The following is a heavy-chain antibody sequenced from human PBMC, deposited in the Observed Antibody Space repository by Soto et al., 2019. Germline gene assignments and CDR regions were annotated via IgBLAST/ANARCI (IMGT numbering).Heavy chain of an antibody. Sequence: PGGSLRLSCAASGFTFDDYAMHWVRQAPGKGLEWVSGISWNSGSIGYADSVKGRFTISRDNAKNSLYLQMNSLRAEDTALYCCAKDMGERYCSGGSCYNFDYWGQGTLVTVSS. CDR1: GFTFDDYA. CDR2: ISWNSGSI. J-gene: IGHJ4*02. D-gene: IGHD2-15*01. CDR3: AKDMGERYCSGGSCYNFDY. V-gene: IGHV3-9*01.